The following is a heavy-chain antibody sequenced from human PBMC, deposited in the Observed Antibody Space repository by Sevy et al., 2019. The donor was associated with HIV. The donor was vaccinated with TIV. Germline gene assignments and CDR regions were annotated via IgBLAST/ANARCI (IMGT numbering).Heavy chain of an antibody. Sequence: GESLKISCKGSGYSFTSYWIGWVRQMPGKGLEWMGIIYPGDSDTRYSPSFQGQVTISDDKSISTAYLQWSSLKASDTDMYYCARQLDYYDSSGYYTHFDYWGQGTLVTVSS. D-gene: IGHD3-22*01. CDR3: ARQLDYYDSSGYYTHFDY. V-gene: IGHV5-51*01. J-gene: IGHJ4*02. CDR2: IYPGDSDT. CDR1: GYSFTSYW.